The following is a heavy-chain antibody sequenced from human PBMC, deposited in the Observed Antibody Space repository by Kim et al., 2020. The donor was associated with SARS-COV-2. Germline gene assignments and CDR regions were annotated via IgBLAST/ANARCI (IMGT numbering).Heavy chain of an antibody. CDR3: ATGKPGPFSDDPMATSRFDY. J-gene: IGHJ4*02. D-gene: IGHD5-12*01. Sequence: GGSLRLSCAASGFTFSSYGMHWVRQAPGKGLEWVAVISYDGSNKYYADSVKGRFTISRDNSKNTLYLQMNSLRAEDTAVYYCATGKPGPFSDDPMATSRFDYWGQGTLVTVSS. V-gene: IGHV3-30*03. CDR1: GFTFSSYG. CDR2: ISYDGSNK.